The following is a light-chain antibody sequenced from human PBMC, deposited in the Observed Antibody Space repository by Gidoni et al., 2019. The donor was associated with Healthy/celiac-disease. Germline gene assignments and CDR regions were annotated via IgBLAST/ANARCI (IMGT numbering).Light chain of an antibody. CDR1: TGAVTSGHY. V-gene: IGLV7-46*01. Sequence: QAVVTPEPSLTVSPGGTVTLTCGSSTGAVTSGHYPYWFQQKPGQAPRTLIYDTSNKHAWTPARFSGSLRGGKAALTLSGAQPEDEAEYYCLLSWRVFGTGTKVTVL. CDR2: DTS. J-gene: IGLJ1*01. CDR3: LLSWRV.